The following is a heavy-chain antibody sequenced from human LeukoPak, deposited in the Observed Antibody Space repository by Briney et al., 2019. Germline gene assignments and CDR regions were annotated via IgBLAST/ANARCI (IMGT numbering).Heavy chain of an antibody. J-gene: IGHJ4*02. Sequence: GGSLRLSCAASRFTSSNYWMTWVRQAPGKGLEWVANIKQDGSERYYVDSAKGRFTISRDNAKNSLYLQMNSLRAEDTAVYYCARERRGSSGWYYFDYWGQGTLVTVSS. CDR2: IKQDGSER. D-gene: IGHD6-19*01. CDR3: ARERRGSSGWYYFDY. V-gene: IGHV3-7*01. CDR1: RFTSSNYW.